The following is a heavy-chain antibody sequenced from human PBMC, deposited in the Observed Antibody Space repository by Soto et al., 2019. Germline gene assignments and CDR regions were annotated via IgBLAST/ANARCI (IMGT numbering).Heavy chain of an antibody. CDR3: ARSQGSSTSLEIYYYYYYGMDV. V-gene: IGHV1-69*01. Sequence: QVQLVQSGAEVKKPGSSVKLSCTASGCTFSSYAISWVRQAPGQGLEWMGGIIPNSGTANYAQKFKGRVTITADESTSTAYMELSSLRSEDTAVYYCARSQGSSTSLEIYYYYYYGMDVWGQGTTVTVSS. CDR2: IIPNSGTA. CDR1: GCTFSSYA. D-gene: IGHD2-2*01. J-gene: IGHJ6*02.